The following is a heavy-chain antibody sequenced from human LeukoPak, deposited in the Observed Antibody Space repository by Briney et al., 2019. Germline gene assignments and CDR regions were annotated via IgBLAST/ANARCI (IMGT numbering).Heavy chain of an antibody. CDR3: ARTYADYVRYFHY. Sequence: GGSLRLSCAASGFTFSSYGMHWVRQAPGKGLEWVAVIWYDGSNKYYADSVKGRFTISRDNSKNTLYLQMNSLRAEDTAVYYCARTYADYVRYFHYWGQGTLVTVPS. J-gene: IGHJ4*02. CDR2: IWYDGSNK. CDR1: GFTFSSYG. V-gene: IGHV3-33*01. D-gene: IGHD4-17*01.